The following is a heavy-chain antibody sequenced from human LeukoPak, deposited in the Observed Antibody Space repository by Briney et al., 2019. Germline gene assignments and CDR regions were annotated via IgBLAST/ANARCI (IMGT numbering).Heavy chain of an antibody. J-gene: IGHJ4*02. CDR3: AILPRDY. CDR2: INHSGST. V-gene: IGHV4-34*01. CDR1: GGSFSVYY. Sequence: SETLSLTCAVYGGSFSVYYWSWIRQPPGKGLEWIGEINHSGSTNYNPSLKSRVTISVDTSKNQFSLKLSSVTAADTAVYYCAILPRDYWGQGTLVTVSS.